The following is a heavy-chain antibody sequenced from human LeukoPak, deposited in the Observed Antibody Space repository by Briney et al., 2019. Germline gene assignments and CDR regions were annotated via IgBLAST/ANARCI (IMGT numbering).Heavy chain of an antibody. V-gene: IGHV1-2*02. Sequence: ASVKVFCKASGYTFTGYYMHWVRQAPGQGLEWMGWINPNSGGTNYAQKFQGRVTMTRDTSISTAYMELSRLRSDDTAVYYCASGREYCSGGSCYSSDDAFDIWGQGTMVTVSS. CDR1: GYTFTGYY. J-gene: IGHJ3*02. CDR3: ASGREYCSGGSCYSSDDAFDI. D-gene: IGHD2-15*01. CDR2: INPNSGGT.